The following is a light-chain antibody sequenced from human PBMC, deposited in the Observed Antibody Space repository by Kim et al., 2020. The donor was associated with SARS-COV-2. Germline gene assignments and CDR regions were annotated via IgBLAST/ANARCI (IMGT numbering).Light chain of an antibody. J-gene: IGKJ3*01. CDR3: LQLNSYPFT. CDR1: QGIRDG. Sequence: ASVGDRVTSTCRASQGIRDGLGWYQQKQGRPPKRLIYGASSLQSGVPSRFSGSGSGTEFTLTISGLQPEDFATYYCLQLNSYPFTFGPGTKVDIK. CDR2: GAS. V-gene: IGKV1-17*01.